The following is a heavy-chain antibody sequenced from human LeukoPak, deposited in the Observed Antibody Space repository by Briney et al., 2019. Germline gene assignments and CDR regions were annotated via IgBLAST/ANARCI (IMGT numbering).Heavy chain of an antibody. CDR1: GFTVSSYA. D-gene: IGHD1-26*01. V-gene: IGHV3-23*01. CDR3: ARSGGSYWY. Sequence: GGSLRLSCAASGFTVSSYAMSWVRQAPGKGLERVSGISGNGGSTYYADSVKRRFTFSRDNAKNTLFLQMNSVRVEDTAVYYCARSGGSYWYWGEGTLVTVSS. CDR2: ISGNGGST. J-gene: IGHJ4*02.